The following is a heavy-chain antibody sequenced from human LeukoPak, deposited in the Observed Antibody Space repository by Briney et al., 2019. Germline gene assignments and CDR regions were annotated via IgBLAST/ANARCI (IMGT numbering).Heavy chain of an antibody. CDR2: IIPIFGTA. D-gene: IGHD2-21*01. V-gene: IGHV1-69*05. Sequence: ASVKVSCKASGGTFSSYAISWVRQAPGQGLEWMGGIIPIFGTANYAQKFQGRVTITTDESTSTAYMELSSLRAEDTAVYYCAKAGRHILSVDYWGQGTLVTVSS. CDR3: AKAGRHILSVDY. CDR1: GGTFSSYA. J-gene: IGHJ4*02.